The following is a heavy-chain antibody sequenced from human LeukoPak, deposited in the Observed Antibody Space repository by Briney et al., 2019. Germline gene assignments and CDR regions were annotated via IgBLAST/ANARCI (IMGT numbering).Heavy chain of an antibody. CDR1: RFTFSSYT. Sequence: GGSLRLSCAASRFTFSSYTMSWVRQAPGKGLEWVSAISHTSEYTYHADSVKGRYTISRDNSKNTLYLQMNSLRAEDTAMYYCAKGSSAGRPYYFDYWGQGTLVTVSS. V-gene: IGHV3-23*01. J-gene: IGHJ4*02. CDR2: ISHTSEYT. D-gene: IGHD3-10*01. CDR3: AKGSSAGRPYYFDY.